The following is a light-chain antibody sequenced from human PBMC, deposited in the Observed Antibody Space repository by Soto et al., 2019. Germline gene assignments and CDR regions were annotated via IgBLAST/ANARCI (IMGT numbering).Light chain of an antibody. CDR3: QQRGT. V-gene: IGKV3D-15*01. J-gene: IGKJ4*01. Sequence: EIVMTQSPATLAVSPGERATLSCRASQSVYSSLAWYQQKPGQAPRLLIYGASNRATGIPDRFSGSGSGTDFTLTITRLEPEDFAVYYCQQRGTFGGGTKVDIK. CDR2: GAS. CDR1: QSVYSS.